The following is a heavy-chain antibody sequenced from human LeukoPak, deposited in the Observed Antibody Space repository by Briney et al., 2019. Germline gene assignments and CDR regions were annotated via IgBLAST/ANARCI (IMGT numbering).Heavy chain of an antibody. CDR2: MNPNSGNT. CDR1: GYSFTSYW. CDR3: ARGYYYDSSGYYYESFDI. J-gene: IGHJ3*02. D-gene: IGHD3-22*01. Sequence: GESLKISCKGSGYSFTSYWIGWVRQMPGKGLEWMGWMNPNSGNTGYAQKFQGRVTMTRNTSISTAYMELSSLRSEDTAVYYCARGYYYDSSGYYYESFDIWGQGTMVTVSS. V-gene: IGHV1-8*02.